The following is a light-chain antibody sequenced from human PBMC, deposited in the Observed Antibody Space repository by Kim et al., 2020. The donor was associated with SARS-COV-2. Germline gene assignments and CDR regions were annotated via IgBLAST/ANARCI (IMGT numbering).Light chain of an antibody. CDR1: QSVSSNC. J-gene: IGKJ1*01. CDR3: QQYGNPPRT. CDR2: GAS. Sequence: SPGKRPTLSCRASQSVSSNCLDGYQQKPGQAPRLLIYGASSRATGIPDRFSGSGSGTDFTRTISRLEPEDCAVYYCQQYGNPPRTFGQGTKVDIK. V-gene: IGKV3-20*01.